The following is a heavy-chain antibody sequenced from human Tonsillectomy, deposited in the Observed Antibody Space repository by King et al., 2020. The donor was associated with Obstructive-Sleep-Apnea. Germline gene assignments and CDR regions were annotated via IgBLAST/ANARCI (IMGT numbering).Heavy chain of an antibody. CDR3: ARADCSGISCYYYYGMDV. D-gene: IGHD2-2*01. V-gene: IGHV3-30*04. CDR1: GFTFSSYA. J-gene: IGHJ6*02. CDR2: ISYDGGNK. Sequence: VQLVESGGGVVQPGRSLRLSCAASGFTFSSYAMHWVRQAPGKGLDWVAVISYDGGNKYYADSVKGRFTISRDNSKNTLYLQMNSLRAEDTAVYYCARADCSGISCYYYYGMDVWGQGTTVTVSS.